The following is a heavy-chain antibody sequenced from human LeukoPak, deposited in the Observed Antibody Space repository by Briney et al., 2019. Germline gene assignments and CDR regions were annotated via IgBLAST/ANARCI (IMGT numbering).Heavy chain of an antibody. V-gene: IGHV1-2*02. CDR1: GYTFIDYY. Sequence: GASVKVSCKASGYTFIDYYMHWVRQAPGQGLEWMGWINPNSGVTNSAQKFQGRVTMTRDTSISTAYMEVSRLRSDDTAVYYCARDGSLDIWGQGTMVTISS. J-gene: IGHJ3*02. CDR3: ARDGSLDI. D-gene: IGHD1-26*01. CDR2: INPNSGVT.